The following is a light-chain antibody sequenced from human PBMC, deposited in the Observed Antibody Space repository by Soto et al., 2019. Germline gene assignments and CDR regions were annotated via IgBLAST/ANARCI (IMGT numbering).Light chain of an antibody. CDR2: GAS. Sequence: IVLTQSPGTRTLSPGERATLWYSASQSVSSSYLAWYQQKPGQAPRLLIYGASSRATGIPDRFSGSGSGTDFTLIFSILEPEDLALYYLQQYGNLLGTFGLGTRLEIK. CDR3: QQYGNLLGT. V-gene: IGKV3-20*01. J-gene: IGKJ5*01. CDR1: QSVSSSY.